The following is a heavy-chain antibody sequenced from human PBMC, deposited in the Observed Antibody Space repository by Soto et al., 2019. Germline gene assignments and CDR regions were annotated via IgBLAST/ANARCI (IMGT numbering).Heavy chain of an antibody. J-gene: IGHJ6*02. V-gene: IGHV4-31*03. D-gene: IGHD6-13*01. CDR3: ARDLQYSRLFYGMDV. CDR1: GASISSGGYF. Sequence: QVQLQESGPGLVKPSQTLSLTCTVSGASISSGGYFWSWIRRHPGKGLEWIGYIYYIGSTYYNPSLKSRVTISVDTSKNQFSLKLTSVTAADTAVYYCARDLQYSRLFYGMDVWGQGTTGTVSS. CDR2: IYYIGST.